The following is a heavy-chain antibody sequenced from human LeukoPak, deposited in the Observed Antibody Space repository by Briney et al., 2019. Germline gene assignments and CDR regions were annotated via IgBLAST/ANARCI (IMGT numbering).Heavy chain of an antibody. Sequence: PSETLSLTCTVSGGSITTSSYYWGWVPQPPGKGLEWIGCTSHSGTNFYSPSLRSRVSISVDTSNSQFSLKLSSMTATDTAVYYCAKTTRASIRSAFDIWGQGTLVTVSS. D-gene: IGHD1-7*01. J-gene: IGHJ3*02. V-gene: IGHV4-39*01. CDR2: TSHSGTN. CDR1: GGSITTSSYY. CDR3: AKTTRASIRSAFDI.